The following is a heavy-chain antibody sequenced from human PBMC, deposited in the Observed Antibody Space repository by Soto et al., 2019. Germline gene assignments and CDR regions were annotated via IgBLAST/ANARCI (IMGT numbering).Heavy chain of an antibody. Sequence: ASVKVSCKASGYSITSQSMHWVRQAPGQRLEWMGWINAGNGNTKYSQKFQGRVTITRDTSANTAYMELSSLRSGDTAVYYCARGSGSYFPFFDYWGQGTLVTVS. J-gene: IGHJ4*02. CDR3: ARGSGSYFPFFDY. CDR2: INAGNGNT. D-gene: IGHD1-26*01. CDR1: GYSITSQS. V-gene: IGHV1-3*01.